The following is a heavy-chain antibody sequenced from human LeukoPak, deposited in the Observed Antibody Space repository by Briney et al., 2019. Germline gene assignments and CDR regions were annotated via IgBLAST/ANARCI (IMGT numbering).Heavy chain of an antibody. J-gene: IGHJ3*02. CDR1: GFSFDDYA. D-gene: IGHD1-26*01. Sequence: GGSLRLSCAASGFSFDDYAMHWVRQAPGKGLEWVSGISWDSGSIGYADSVKGRFTISRDNAKNSLYLQMNSLRPEDVALYYCARVGPTTSDAFDIWGQGTLVTVSS. CDR3: ARVGPTTSDAFDI. V-gene: IGHV3-9*03. CDR2: ISWDSGSI.